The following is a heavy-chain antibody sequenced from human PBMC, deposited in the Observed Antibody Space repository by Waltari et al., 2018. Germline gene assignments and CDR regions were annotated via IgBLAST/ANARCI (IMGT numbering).Heavy chain of an antibody. J-gene: IGHJ4*02. V-gene: IGHV1-69*01. Sequence: QVQPVQSGAAVKKPGSSVKVSCKASGGTFSSYAISWVRQARGQGLEWMGGIIPIFGTANYAQKFQGRVTITADESTSTAYMELSSLRSEDTAVYYCARENGYPAGGYFDYGGQGTLVTVSS. D-gene: IGHD5-12*01. CDR1: GGTFSSYA. CDR2: IIPIFGTA. CDR3: ARENGYPAGGYFDY.